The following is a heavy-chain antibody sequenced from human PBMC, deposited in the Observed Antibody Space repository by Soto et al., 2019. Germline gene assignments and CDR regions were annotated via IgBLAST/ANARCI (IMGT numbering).Heavy chain of an antibody. CDR2: IDSNGGT. CDR3: VRQGFGRLHGLVDV. CDR1: GASISSYY. Sequence: SETLSLTCTVSGASISSYYSSWIRQPPGKELEWIGYIDSNGGTSYNPSLQSRVTISIDTSTKQFFLKLSSVTAADTAVYYCVRQGFGRLHGLVDVWGQGTTVTVSS. J-gene: IGHJ6*02. D-gene: IGHD3-10*01. V-gene: IGHV4-59*08.